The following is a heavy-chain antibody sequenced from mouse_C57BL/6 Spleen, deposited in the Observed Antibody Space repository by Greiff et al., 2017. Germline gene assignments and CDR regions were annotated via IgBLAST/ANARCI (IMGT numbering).Heavy chain of an antibody. Sequence: VQLQQSGPGLVAPSQSLSITCIVSGFLLTSHGVDWVRQPPGKGLEWLGVIWGGGSTNYNSALMSRLSISKDNSKSQVFLKMNSLQTDDTAMYYCAKRRDGVYAMDYWGQGTSVTVSS. CDR1: GFLLTSHG. J-gene: IGHJ4*01. D-gene: IGHD1-1*02. CDR3: AKRRDGVYAMDY. CDR2: IWGGGST. V-gene: IGHV2-9*01.